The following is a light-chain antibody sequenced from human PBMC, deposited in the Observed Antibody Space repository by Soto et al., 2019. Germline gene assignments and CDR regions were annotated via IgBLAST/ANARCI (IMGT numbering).Light chain of an antibody. Sequence: DLQMTQSPSSLSASVGDRVTITCQASQDISNYLNWYQQKPGKAPKLLSYDASNLQTVLPSRFSGSGSGTYFTFTISSLQPEDIATYYCHQYDNLPPTFGQGTKVEIK. CDR2: DAS. J-gene: IGKJ1*01. V-gene: IGKV1-33*01. CDR1: QDISNY. CDR3: HQYDNLPPT.